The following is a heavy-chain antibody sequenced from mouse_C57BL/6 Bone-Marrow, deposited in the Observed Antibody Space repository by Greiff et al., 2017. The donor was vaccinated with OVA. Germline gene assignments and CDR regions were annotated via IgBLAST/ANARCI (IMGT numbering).Heavy chain of an antibody. CDR1: GFTFSDAW. Sequence: DVMLVESGGGLVQPGGSMKLSCAASGFTFSDAWMDWVRQSPEKGLEWVAEIRNKANNHATYYAESVKGRFTISRDDSKSSVYLQMNSLRAEDTGIYYCTRTITTVVATYYYFDYWGQGTTLTVSS. V-gene: IGHV6-6*01. D-gene: IGHD1-1*01. CDR3: TRTITTVVATYYYFDY. J-gene: IGHJ2*01. CDR2: IRNKANNHAT.